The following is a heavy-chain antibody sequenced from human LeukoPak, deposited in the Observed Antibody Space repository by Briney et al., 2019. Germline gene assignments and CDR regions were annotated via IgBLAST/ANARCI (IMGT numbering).Heavy chain of an antibody. Sequence: SETLSLTCTVSGASIDSANYYWGWIRQPPGKGLEWIGSIYYSGSTNYNPSLKSRVTISVDTSKNQFSLKLSSVTAADTAVYYCARSHSVWTSFDYWGQGTLVTVSS. D-gene: IGHD3/OR15-3a*01. CDR3: ARSHSVWTSFDY. V-gene: IGHV4-39*07. J-gene: IGHJ4*02. CDR1: GASIDSANYY. CDR2: IYYSGST.